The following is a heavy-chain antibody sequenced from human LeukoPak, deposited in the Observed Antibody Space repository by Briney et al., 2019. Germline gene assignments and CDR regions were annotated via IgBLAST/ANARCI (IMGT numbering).Heavy chain of an antibody. Sequence: GGSLRLSCAASGFTFSSYAMHWVRQAPGKGLEYVSAISSNGGSTYYANSVKGRFTISRDNSKNTLYLQMGSLRAEDMAVYYCARGGSHIVVVTAKPYFDYWGQGTLVTVSS. D-gene: IGHD2-21*02. J-gene: IGHJ4*02. V-gene: IGHV3-64*01. CDR3: ARGGSHIVVVTAKPYFDY. CDR2: ISSNGGST. CDR1: GFTFSSYA.